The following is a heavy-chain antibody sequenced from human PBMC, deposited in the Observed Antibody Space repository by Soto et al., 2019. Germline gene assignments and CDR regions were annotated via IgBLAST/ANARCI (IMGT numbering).Heavy chain of an antibody. CDR2: ISYDGSNK. J-gene: IGHJ5*02. CDR1: GFTFRSYG. V-gene: IGHV3-30*18. D-gene: IGHD2-21*01. Sequence: PVGSLRLSCAVSGFTFRSYGMHWVRQAPGKGLEWVAVISYDGSNKYYADSVKGRFTISRDNSKNTLYLQMNSLRAEDTAVYYCAKDRGLDFVGNWFDPWGQGTLVTVSS. CDR3: AKDRGLDFVGNWFDP.